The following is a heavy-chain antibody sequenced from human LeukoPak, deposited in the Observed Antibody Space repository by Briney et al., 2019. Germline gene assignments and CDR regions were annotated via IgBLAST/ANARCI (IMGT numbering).Heavy chain of an antibody. CDR2: INHSGST. CDR1: GGSFSGYY. J-gene: IGHJ6*02. Sequence: PSETLSLTCAVCGGSFSGYYWSWIRQPPGKGLEWVGEINHSGSTNYNPSLKSRVTISVDTSKNQFSLKLSSVTAADTAVYYCARGHYYYYGMDVWGQGTTVTVSS. V-gene: IGHV4-34*01. CDR3: ARGHYYYYGMDV.